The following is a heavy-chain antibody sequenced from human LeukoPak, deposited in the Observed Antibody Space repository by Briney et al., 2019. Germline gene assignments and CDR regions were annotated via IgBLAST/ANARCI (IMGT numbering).Heavy chain of an antibody. V-gene: IGHV3-23*01. CDR3: AKDLLRGIAARRLGY. D-gene: IGHD6-6*01. CDR2: ISGSGGST. J-gene: IGHJ4*02. Sequence: GGSLRLSCAASGFTFSSYAMSWVRQAPGKGLEWVSAISGSGGSTYYADSVKGRFTISRDNSKNTLYLQMSSLRAEDTAVYYCAKDLLRGIAARRLGYWGQGTLVTVSS. CDR1: GFTFSSYA.